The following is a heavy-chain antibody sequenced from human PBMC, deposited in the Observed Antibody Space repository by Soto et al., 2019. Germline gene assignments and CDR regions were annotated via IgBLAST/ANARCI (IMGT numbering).Heavy chain of an antibody. CDR3: ARHKHCSGGSCYLFSYYYYGMDV. CDR2: IYPGDSDT. D-gene: IGHD2-15*01. J-gene: IGHJ6*02. Sequence: GESLKISCKGSGYSFTSYSIGWVRQMPGKGLEWMGIIYPGDSDTRYSPSFQGQVTISADKSISTAYLQWSSLKASDTAMYYCARHKHCSGGSCYLFSYYYYGMDVWGQGTTVTVSS. V-gene: IGHV5-51*01. CDR1: GYSFTSYS.